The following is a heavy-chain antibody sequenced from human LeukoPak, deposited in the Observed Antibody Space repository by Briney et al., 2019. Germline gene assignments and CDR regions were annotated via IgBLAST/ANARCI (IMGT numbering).Heavy chain of an antibody. V-gene: IGHV3-23*01. Sequence: GGSLRLSCAASGFSFSNFAMSWVRQAPGKGLERVAAISGSGATTYYADSVKGRSTISRDNSNNTLYLEMHSLRAEDTAVYYCAKANPDAWYSFFEYWGQGTLVTVAS. CDR2: ISGSGATT. D-gene: IGHD2-21*02. J-gene: IGHJ4*02. CDR3: AKANPDAWYSFFEY. CDR1: GFSFSNFA.